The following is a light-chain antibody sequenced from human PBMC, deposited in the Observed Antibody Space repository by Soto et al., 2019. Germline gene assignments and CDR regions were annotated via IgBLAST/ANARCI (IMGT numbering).Light chain of an antibody. J-gene: IGLJ3*02. V-gene: IGLV1-40*01. Sequence: QAVVAQPPSVSGAPGQRVTISCTGSSSNIGAGYGVHWYQQLPGTAPKLLIYGNSNRPSGVPDRFSGSKSGTSASLAITGLQAEDEADHHCQSYDSSLSGWVFGGGTKLTVL. CDR1: SSNIGAGYG. CDR3: QSYDSSLSGWV. CDR2: GNS.